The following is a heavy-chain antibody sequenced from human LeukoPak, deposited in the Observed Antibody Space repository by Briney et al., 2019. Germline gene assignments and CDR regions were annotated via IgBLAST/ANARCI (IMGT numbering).Heavy chain of an antibody. D-gene: IGHD1-26*01. CDR3: ARGSEWELLSCDF. V-gene: IGHV3-30-3*01. Sequence: GGSLRLSCTVSGFTFSDYAMHWLRQAPGKGLEWVAMISYNGVRKDYADSMEGRFTISRDNAKNSLYLQMNSLRAEDTAVYYCARGSEWELLSCDFWGQGTVVTVSS. CDR2: ISYNGVRK. J-gene: IGHJ4*02. CDR1: GFTFSDYA.